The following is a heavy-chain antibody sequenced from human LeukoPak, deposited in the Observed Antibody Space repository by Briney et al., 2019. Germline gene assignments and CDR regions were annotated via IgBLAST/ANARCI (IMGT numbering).Heavy chain of an antibody. CDR2: INHSGST. J-gene: IGHJ4*02. D-gene: IGHD5-18*01. V-gene: IGHV4-34*01. CDR1: GGSFSGYY. Sequence: PSETLSLTCAVYGGSFSGYYWSWIRQPPGKGLEWIGEINHSGSTNYNPSLKSRVTISVDTSKNQFSLKLSFVTAADTAVYYCASSGEDTAMDAYYFDYWGQGTLVTVSS. CDR3: ASSGEDTAMDAYYFDY.